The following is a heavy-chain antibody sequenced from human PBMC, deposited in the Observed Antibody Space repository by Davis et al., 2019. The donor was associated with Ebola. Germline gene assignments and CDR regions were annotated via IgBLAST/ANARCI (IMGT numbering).Heavy chain of an antibody. CDR2: IHTGGST. CDR1: GFTFSSYW. Sequence: GGSLRLSCAASGFTFSSYWMSWVRQAPGKGLEWVSVIHTGGSTYYADSLKGSFTISRDNSRNTLYLHMNSLRAEDTAVYYCARDSGGRGYFDYWGQGTLVTVSS. CDR3: ARDSGGRGYFDY. D-gene: IGHD6-25*01. V-gene: IGHV3-53*05. J-gene: IGHJ4*02.